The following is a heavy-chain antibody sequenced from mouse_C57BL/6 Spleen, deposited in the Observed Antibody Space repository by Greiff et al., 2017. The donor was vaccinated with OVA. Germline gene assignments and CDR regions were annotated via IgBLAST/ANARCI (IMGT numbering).Heavy chain of an antibody. Sequence: EVKLMESGPELVKPGASVKISCKASGYTFTDYYMNWVKQSHGKSLEWIGDINPNNGGTSYNQKFKGKATLTVDKSSSTAYMELRSLTSEDSAVYYCARGLRPLMDYWGQGTSVTVSS. D-gene: IGHD3-1*01. V-gene: IGHV1-26*01. CDR2: INPNNGGT. CDR3: ARGLRPLMDY. CDR1: GYTFTDYY. J-gene: IGHJ4*01.